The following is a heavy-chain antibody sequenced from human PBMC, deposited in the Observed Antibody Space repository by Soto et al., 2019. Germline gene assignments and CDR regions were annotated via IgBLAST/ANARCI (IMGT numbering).Heavy chain of an antibody. CDR3: ATDMSGFDP. V-gene: IGHV1-69*01. D-gene: IGHD3-16*01. CDR1: GVTLRSFA. CDR2: IVPIFGTT. Sequence: QVLLVQSGAEVKRLGSSVQVSCKASGVTLRSFAIAWVRQTPGHGLEWMGGIVPIFGTTNYAQKFQGRLTITADWSTTTAFMELSSLTSDDSGLYYCATDMSGFDPWGQGTLVTVSS. J-gene: IGHJ5*02.